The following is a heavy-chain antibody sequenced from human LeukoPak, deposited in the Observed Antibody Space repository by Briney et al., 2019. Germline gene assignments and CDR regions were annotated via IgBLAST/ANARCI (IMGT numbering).Heavy chain of an antibody. D-gene: IGHD3-10*01. Sequence: TLSLTCTVSSGSISSGGYYWSWIRQHPGKGLEWIGYIYYSGSTYYNPSLKSRVTISVDTSKNQFSLKLSSVTAADTAVYYCARDHVDGASDAFDIWGQGTMVTVSS. V-gene: IGHV4-31*03. CDR3: ARDHVDGASDAFDI. CDR1: SGSISSGGYY. CDR2: IYYSGST. J-gene: IGHJ3*02.